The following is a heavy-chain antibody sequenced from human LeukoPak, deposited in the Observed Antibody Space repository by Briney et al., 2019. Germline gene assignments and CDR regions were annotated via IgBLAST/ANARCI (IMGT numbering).Heavy chain of an antibody. J-gene: IGHJ6*04. Sequence: GGSLRLSCAASGFTFSSYSMNWVRQAPGKGLEWVSSISSSSSYINYADSVRGRFTISRDNAKNSLFLQMNSLRAEDTAVYYCAELGITMIGGVWGKGTTVTISS. CDR2: ISSSSSYI. D-gene: IGHD3-10*02. CDR3: AELGITMIGGV. V-gene: IGHV3-21*01. CDR1: GFTFSSYS.